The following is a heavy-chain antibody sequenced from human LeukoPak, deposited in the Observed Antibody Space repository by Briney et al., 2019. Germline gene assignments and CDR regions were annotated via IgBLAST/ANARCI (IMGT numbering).Heavy chain of an antibody. J-gene: IGHJ6*02. CDR3: AKGGSTNFYYGDV. V-gene: IGHV4-59*01. Sequence: KSSETLSLTCSVSGGSMTNLYWTWIRQPPGKGLEWIGDIYDSGSTRYNASLESRVTISVDTPKNQFSLKLSSVTAADTAVYYCAKGGSTNFYYGDVWGQGTTVTVSS. D-gene: IGHD2/OR15-2a*01. CDR2: IYDSGST. CDR1: GGSMTNLY.